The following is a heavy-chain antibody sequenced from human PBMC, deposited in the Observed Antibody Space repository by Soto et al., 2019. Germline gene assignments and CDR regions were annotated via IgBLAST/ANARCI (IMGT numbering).Heavy chain of an antibody. Sequence: QIQLLQSGGAVEKPGASVKVSCKASGYTFNTYAITWVRQAPGQGLEWMGWISPNNGKTRYTQRLQDRLTMTTDTSTNTAYMELRSLSSDDTAMYFCARIFLPGYPDYWGQETLVTVSS. CDR3: ARIFLPGYPDY. CDR2: ISPNNGKT. V-gene: IGHV1-18*01. D-gene: IGHD5-12*01. J-gene: IGHJ4*02. CDR1: GYTFNTYA.